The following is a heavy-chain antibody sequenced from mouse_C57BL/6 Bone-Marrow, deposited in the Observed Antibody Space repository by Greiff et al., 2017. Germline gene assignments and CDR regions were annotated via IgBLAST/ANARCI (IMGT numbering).Heavy chain of an antibody. Sequence: VQLKESVAELVRPGASVKLSCTASGFNIKNTYMHWVKQRPEQGLEWIGRIDPANGNTKYAAKFQGKATITADTSSNTAYLQLSSLTSEATAISSFSCLVLRYTSYAMDYWGQGTSVTVSA. CDR2: IDPANGNT. CDR3: SCLVLRYTSYAMDY. D-gene: IGHD1-1*01. J-gene: IGHJ4*01. V-gene: IGHV14-3*01. CDR1: GFNIKNTY.